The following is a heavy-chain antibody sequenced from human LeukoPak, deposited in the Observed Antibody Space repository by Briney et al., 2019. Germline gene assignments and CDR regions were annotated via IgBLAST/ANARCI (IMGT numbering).Heavy chain of an antibody. V-gene: IGHV1-2*02. D-gene: IGHD3-22*01. J-gene: IGHJ6*03. CDR1: GYTFTSYY. CDR3: ARVLPHYYDSSGYYPDYMDV. Sequence: ASVKVSCKASGYTFTSYYMHWVRQAPGQGLEWMGWINPNSGGTNYAQKFQGRVTMTRDTSISTAYMELSRLRSDDTAVYYCARVLPHYYDSSGYYPDYMDVWGKGTTVTASS. CDR2: INPNSGGT.